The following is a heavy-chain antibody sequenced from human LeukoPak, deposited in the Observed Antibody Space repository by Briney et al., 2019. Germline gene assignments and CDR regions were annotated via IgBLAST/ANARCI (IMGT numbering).Heavy chain of an antibody. CDR1: GFTFSDYY. V-gene: IGHV3-11*06. J-gene: IGHJ4*02. Sequence: GGSLRLSCAAPGFTFSDYYMSWIRQAPGKGLEWVSYISSSSSYTNYADSVKGRFTISRDNAKNSLYLQMNSLRAEDTAVYYCARDRGSGWYLYYFDYWGQGTLVTVSS. CDR2: ISSSSSYT. CDR3: ARDRGSGWYLYYFDY. D-gene: IGHD6-19*01.